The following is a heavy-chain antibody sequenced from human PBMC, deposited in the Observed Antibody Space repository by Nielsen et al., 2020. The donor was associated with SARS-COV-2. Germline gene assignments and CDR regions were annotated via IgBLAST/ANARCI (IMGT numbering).Heavy chain of an antibody. CDR1: GGSFSAYC. V-gene: IGHV3-7*03. CDR2: INQDASDK. CDR3: AKGHGSGSYLPPYYGMDV. Sequence: ETLSLTCAVYGGSFSAYCWTWVRQAPGKGLEWVADINQDASDKKYVDSVKGRFTISRDNAKNSLYLQMNSLRAEDTALYYCAKGHGSGSYLPPYYGMDVWGQGTTVTVSS. J-gene: IGHJ6*02. D-gene: IGHD3-10*01.